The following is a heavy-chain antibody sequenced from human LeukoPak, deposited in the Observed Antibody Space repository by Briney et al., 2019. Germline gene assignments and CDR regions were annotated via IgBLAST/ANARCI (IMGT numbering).Heavy chain of an antibody. CDR3: AKLASSDIVVVPAAIPFVY. J-gene: IGHJ4*02. D-gene: IGHD2-2*01. V-gene: IGHV3-30*02. Sequence: PGGSLRLSCAASGFTFSSYGMHWVRQAPGKGLEWVAFIRYDGSNKYYADSVKGRFTISRDNSKNTLYLQMNSLRAEDTAVYYCAKLASSDIVVVPAAIPFVYWGQGTLVTVSS. CDR2: IRYDGSNK. CDR1: GFTFSSYG.